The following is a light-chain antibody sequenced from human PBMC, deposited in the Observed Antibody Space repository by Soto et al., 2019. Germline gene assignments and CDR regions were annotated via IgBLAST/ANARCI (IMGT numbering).Light chain of an antibody. CDR1: QSVSSYY. Sequence: EIVLTQSPGTLSLSPGERATLSCGASQSVSSYYLAWYQQKPGQAPRLLIYAASSRATGIPDRFSGGGSGTDFTLTISRLEPEDFAVYYCQQCGSSPWTFGQGTRLEI. V-gene: IGKV3-20*01. CDR2: AAS. CDR3: QQCGSSPWT. J-gene: IGKJ5*01.